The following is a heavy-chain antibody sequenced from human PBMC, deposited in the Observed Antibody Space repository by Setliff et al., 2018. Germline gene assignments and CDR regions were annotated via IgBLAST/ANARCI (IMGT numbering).Heavy chain of an antibody. CDR2: IYYGGSA. J-gene: IGHJ4*02. CDR1: GGSISSSNYY. Sequence: SETLSLTCTVSGGSISSSNYYWGWIRQPPGKGLEWIGDIYYGGSAYYNPSLKSRVTISVDTSKNQFSLKLSSVTAADTAMYYCARILGYCSGGSCYVPYWGQGTLVTVSS. D-gene: IGHD2-15*01. CDR3: ARILGYCSGGSCYVPY. V-gene: IGHV4-39*07.